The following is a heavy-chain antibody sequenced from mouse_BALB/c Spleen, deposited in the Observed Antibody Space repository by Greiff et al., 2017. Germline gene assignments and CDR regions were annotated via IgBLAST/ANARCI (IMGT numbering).Heavy chain of an antibody. V-gene: IGHV5-17*02. CDR1: GFTFSSFG. J-gene: IGHJ4*01. Sequence: EVQVVESGGGLVQPGGSRKLSCAASGFTFSSFGMHWVRQAPEKGLEWVAYISSGSSTIYYADTVKGRFTISRDNPKNTLFLQMTSLRSEDTAMYYCAKVRRSYYAMDYWGQGTSVTVSS. CDR2: ISSGSSTI. D-gene: IGHD2-14*01. CDR3: AKVRRSYYAMDY.